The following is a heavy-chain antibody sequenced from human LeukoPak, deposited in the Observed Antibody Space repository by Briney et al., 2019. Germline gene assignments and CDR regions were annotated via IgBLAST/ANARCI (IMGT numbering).Heavy chain of an antibody. V-gene: IGHV4-59*12. J-gene: IGHJ4*02. CDR1: GGSISSYY. D-gene: IGHD6-19*01. Sequence: SETLSLTCTVSGGSISSYYWSWIRQPPGKGLEWIGYIYYSGSTNYNPSLKSRVTMSVDTSKNQFSLKLSSVTAADTAVYYCAGTSGWSDYWGQGTLVTVSS. CDR2: IYYSGST. CDR3: AGTSGWSDY.